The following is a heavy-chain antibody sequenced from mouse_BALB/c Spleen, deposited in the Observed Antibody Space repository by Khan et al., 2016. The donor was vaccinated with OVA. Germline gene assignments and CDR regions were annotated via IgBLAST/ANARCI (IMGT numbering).Heavy chain of an antibody. CDR3: ARDAGRY. CDR2: LNPKNGVT. J-gene: IGHJ4*01. D-gene: IGHD3-3*01. V-gene: IGHV1-18*01. CDR1: GYTFTEYT. Sequence: VQLQQSGPELVKPGASVKISCKTSGYTFTEYTLHWVQQSHGKSLEWIGVLNPKNGVTSYNQKFKGKATLTVDKASSTAYMEFRSLTSEDSAVYYCARDAGRYWGQGTSVTVSS.